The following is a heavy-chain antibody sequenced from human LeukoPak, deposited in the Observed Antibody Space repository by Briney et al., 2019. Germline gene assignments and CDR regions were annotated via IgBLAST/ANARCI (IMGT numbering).Heavy chain of an antibody. CDR3: ARARVAGTTYYYYSGMDV. D-gene: IGHD6-19*01. CDR1: GFTFSGSA. V-gene: IGHV3-33*08. CDR2: IWYDGSNE. Sequence: GGSLRLSCAASGFTFSGSAMSWVRQAPGEGLEWVAIIWYDGSNEYYADSVKGRFTISRDNSKNTLYLQMNSLRAEDTAVYYCARARVAGTTYYYYSGMDVWGQGTTVTVSS. J-gene: IGHJ6*02.